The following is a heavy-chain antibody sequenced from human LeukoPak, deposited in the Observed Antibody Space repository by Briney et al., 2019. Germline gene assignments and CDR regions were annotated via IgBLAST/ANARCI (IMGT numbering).Heavy chain of an antibody. CDR1: GFTFSSYA. CDR3: ARGGVAVAGTYFDY. CDR2: ISSNGGST. Sequence: PGGSLRLSCAASGFTFSSYAMHWVRQAPGKVLEYVSAISSNGGSTYYANSVKGRFTISRDNSKNTLYLQMGSLRAEDMAVYYCARGGVAVAGTYFDYWGQGTLVTVSS. D-gene: IGHD6-19*01. V-gene: IGHV3-64*01. J-gene: IGHJ4*02.